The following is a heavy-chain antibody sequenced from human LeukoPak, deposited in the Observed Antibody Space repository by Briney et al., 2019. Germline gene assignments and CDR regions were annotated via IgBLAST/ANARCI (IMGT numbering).Heavy chain of an antibody. Sequence: QPGGSLRLSCAASGFTFSGYAMGWVRQAPGKGLEWVSAISGSGGSTYYADSVKGRFTISRDNSKNTLYLQMNTLRAEDTAVYYCAKCAPSSLGMVRYFDLWGRGTLVAVSS. V-gene: IGHV3-23*01. J-gene: IGHJ2*01. CDR3: AKCAPSSLGMVRYFDL. CDR1: GFTFSGYA. CDR2: ISGSGGST. D-gene: IGHD5-18*01.